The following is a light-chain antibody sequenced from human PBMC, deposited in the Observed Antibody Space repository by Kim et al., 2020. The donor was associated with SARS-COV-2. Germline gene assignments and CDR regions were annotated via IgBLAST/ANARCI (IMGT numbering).Light chain of an antibody. CDR2: GNS. J-gene: IGLJ1*01. Sequence: KVTISCTGSSSNIGAGYDEHWYQQLPGTAPQLLIYGNSNRPSGVPDRFSGSKSGTSASLAITGLQAEDEADYYCQSYDSSLSGYVFGTGTKVTVL. CDR1: SSNIGAGYD. V-gene: IGLV1-40*01. CDR3: QSYDSSLSGYV.